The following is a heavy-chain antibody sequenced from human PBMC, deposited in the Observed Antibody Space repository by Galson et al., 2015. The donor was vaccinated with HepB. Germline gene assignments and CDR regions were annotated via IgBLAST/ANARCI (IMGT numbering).Heavy chain of an antibody. CDR3: ARVLVGRCSGGSCYSGYWYFQP. V-gene: IGHV3-21*01. Sequence: SLRLSCAASGFTFSSYSMNWVRQAPGKGLEWVSSISSSSSYIYYADSVKGRFTISRDNAKNSLYLQMNSLRAEDTAVYYCARVLVGRCSGGSCYSGYWYFQPWDRGTLVTVSS. D-gene: IGHD2-15*01. J-gene: IGHJ2*01. CDR1: GFTFSSYS. CDR2: ISSSSSYI.